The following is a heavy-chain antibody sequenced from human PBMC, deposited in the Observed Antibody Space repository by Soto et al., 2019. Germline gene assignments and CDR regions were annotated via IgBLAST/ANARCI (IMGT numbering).Heavy chain of an antibody. CDR1: TFTFSDYG. CDR3: VTALRRGINLGGGEFDY. Sequence: QVQLVESGGGVVQPGRSLRLSCAGSTFTFSDYGIHWVRQAPGRGLEWVAAISYDGSGKYYADSVKGRFTISRDNSKNTVYLQMSSLRAEDTAVYYCVTALRRGINLGGGEFDYWGQGTLVTVSS. V-gene: IGHV3-30*03. CDR2: ISYDGSGK. J-gene: IGHJ4*02. D-gene: IGHD1-26*01.